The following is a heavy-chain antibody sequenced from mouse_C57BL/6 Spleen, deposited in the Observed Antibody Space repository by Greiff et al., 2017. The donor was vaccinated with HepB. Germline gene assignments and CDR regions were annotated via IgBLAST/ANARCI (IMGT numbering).Heavy chain of an antibody. CDR1: GYAFSSSW. V-gene: IGHV1-82*01. CDR2: IYPGDGDT. CDR3: ARGDYYGSSIFAY. J-gene: IGHJ3*01. Sequence: VKLQQSGPELVKPGASVKISCKASGYAFSSSWMNWVKQRPGKGLEWIGRIYPGDGDTNYNGKFKGKATLTADKSSSTAYMQLSSLTSEDSAVYFCARGDYYGSSIFAYWGQGTLVTVSA. D-gene: IGHD1-1*01.